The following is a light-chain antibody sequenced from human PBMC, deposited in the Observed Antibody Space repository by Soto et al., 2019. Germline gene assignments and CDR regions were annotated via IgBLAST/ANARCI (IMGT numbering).Light chain of an antibody. CDR2: AAS. CDR3: QQSYSTPIA. CDR1: QSISSY. Sequence: DTQMTQSPSTLSASVGRILTRTCGAIQSISSYLNWYQQKPGKAAQLLMYAASSLQSGVLSRLSRSGSGTDFTLNIRSLQPEEFATYYCQQSYSTPIAFGQGTRLEI. V-gene: IGKV1-39*01. J-gene: IGKJ5*01.